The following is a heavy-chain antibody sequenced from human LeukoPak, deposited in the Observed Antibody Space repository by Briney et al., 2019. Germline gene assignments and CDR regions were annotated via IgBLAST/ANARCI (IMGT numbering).Heavy chain of an antibody. CDR2: ISAYNGNT. V-gene: IGHV1-18*01. Sequence: ASVKVSCKASGYTFTSYGISWVRQAPGQGLEWMGWISAYNGNTNYAQKLQGRVTMTTDTSTSTAYMELRSLRSDDTAVYYCASPAAYGSGSYYQYYGMDVWGQGTTVTVSS. CDR3: ASPAAYGSGSYYQYYGMDV. D-gene: IGHD3-10*01. J-gene: IGHJ6*02. CDR1: GYTFTSYG.